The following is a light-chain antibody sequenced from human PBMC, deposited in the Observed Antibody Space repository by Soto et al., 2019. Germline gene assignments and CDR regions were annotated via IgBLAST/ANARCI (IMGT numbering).Light chain of an antibody. J-gene: IGLJ2*01. Sequence: QSALTQPPSASGSPGQSVTISCTGTKSDIGVYDFVSWYQHHPGKAPRLIIYEVVQRPSGVPDRFSGSIDSSSNSASLTISGLKTDDEADYYCQSYHSGNVVFGGGTKLTVL. CDR3: QSYHSGNVV. CDR1: KSDIGVYDF. CDR2: EVV. V-gene: IGLV2-8*01.